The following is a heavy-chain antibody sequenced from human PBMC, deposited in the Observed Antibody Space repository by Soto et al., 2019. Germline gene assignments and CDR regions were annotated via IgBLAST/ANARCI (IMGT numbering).Heavy chain of an antibody. V-gene: IGHV1-18*01. D-gene: IGHD6-19*01. CDR1: GYIFTTYG. J-gene: IGHJ6*02. CDR3: ARQQWLYYYYGMDV. CDR2: ISAYNGNT. Sequence: QVQLVQSGAEVKKPGASVKVSCKASGYIFTTYGISWVRQAPGQGLEWMGWISAYNGNTNYAQKIQGRVTMTTDTXXSTAYMELRSLRSDDTAVYYCARQQWLYYYYGMDVWGQGTTVTVSS.